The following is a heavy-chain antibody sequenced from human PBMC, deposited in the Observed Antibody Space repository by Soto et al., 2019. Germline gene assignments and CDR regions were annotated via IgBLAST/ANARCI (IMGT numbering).Heavy chain of an antibody. CDR2: IIPMFDIA. J-gene: IGHJ3*02. CDR3: TLRSWSADVFDI. Sequence: QVQLVQSGVEVKKPGSSVKVSCKASGGSFRTYTIFWVRQAPGQGLEWMGRIIPMFDIANYAQKFQGRVTFNADKSTGTVYMELISLTADDTSIYFCTLRSWSADVFDIWGQGTLVTVSS. CDR1: GGSFRTYT. D-gene: IGHD6-13*01. V-gene: IGHV1-69*02.